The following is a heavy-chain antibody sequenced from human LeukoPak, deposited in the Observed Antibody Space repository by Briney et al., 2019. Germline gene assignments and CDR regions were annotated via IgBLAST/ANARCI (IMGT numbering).Heavy chain of an antibody. CDR1: GFTVSSNY. Sequence: PGGSLRLSCAASGFTVSSNYMSWVRQAPGKGLEWVSVIYSGGSTYYADSVKGRFTISRDNSKNTLYLQMNSLRAEDTAVYYCASRAAVAGGRFDYWGQGTLVTVSS. V-gene: IGHV3-66*01. CDR3: ASRAAVAGGRFDY. J-gene: IGHJ4*02. CDR2: IYSGGST. D-gene: IGHD6-19*01.